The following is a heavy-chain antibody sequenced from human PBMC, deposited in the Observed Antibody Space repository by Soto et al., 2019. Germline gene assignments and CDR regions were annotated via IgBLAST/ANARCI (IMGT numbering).Heavy chain of an antibody. J-gene: IGHJ6*02. Sequence: QVQLVQSGAEVKKSGSSVKVSCKASGGTFSSFTISWVRQAPGQGLEWMGGIIPIYGTANYAQKFQGRVTITADASTRTAYMELSSLRSEDTAVYYCAKDRRADWESYYYYAMDVWGQGTTVTVSS. V-gene: IGHV1-69*01. CDR3: AKDRRADWESYYYYAMDV. CDR1: GGTFSSFT. CDR2: IIPIYGTA. D-gene: IGHD1-26*01.